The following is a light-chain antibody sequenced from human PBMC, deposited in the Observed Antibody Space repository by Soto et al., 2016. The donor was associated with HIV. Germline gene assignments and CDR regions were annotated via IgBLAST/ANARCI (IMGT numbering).Light chain of an antibody. Sequence: DIVMTQTPLSLSVTPGQPASISCRSSQSLLHSDGNTFLHWYLQKPGQSPQLLIYLASNRASGVPDRFSGSGSGTDFTLTISRVEAEDVGVYYCMQALQTPLTFGGGTQGGGSN. J-gene: IGKJ4*01. CDR3: MQALQTPLT. V-gene: IGKV2-28*01. CDR2: LAS. CDR1: QSLLHSDGNTF.